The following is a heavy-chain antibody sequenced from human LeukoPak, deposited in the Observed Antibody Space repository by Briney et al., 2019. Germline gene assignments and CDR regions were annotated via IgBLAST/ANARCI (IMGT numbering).Heavy chain of an antibody. Sequence: SETLSLTCTVSGGSISSYYWSWIRQPPGKGLEWIGYIYYSGSTNYNPSLKSRVTISVDTSKNQFSLKLSSVTAADTAVYYCARDGQWLVFDYWGQGTLVTVSS. CDR2: IYYSGST. CDR3: ARDGQWLVFDY. J-gene: IGHJ4*02. D-gene: IGHD6-19*01. V-gene: IGHV4-59*01. CDR1: GGSISSYY.